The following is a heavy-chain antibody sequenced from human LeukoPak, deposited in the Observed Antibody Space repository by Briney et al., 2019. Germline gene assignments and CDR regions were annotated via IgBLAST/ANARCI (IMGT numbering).Heavy chain of an antibody. V-gene: IGHV3-20*04. CDR3: ARVQRIAVAGTFDY. J-gene: IGHJ4*02. CDR1: GFTFDDYG. D-gene: IGHD6-19*01. CDR2: INWNGGST. Sequence: GGSLRLSCAASGFTFDDYGMSWVRQAPGKGLEWVSGINWNGGSTGCADSVKGRFTISRDNAKNSLYLQMNSLRAEDTALYYCARVQRIAVAGTFDYWGQGTLVTVSS.